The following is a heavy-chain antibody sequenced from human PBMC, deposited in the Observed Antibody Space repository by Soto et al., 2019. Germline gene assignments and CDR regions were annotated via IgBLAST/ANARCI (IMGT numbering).Heavy chain of an antibody. V-gene: IGHV3-33*03. Sequence: LRLSCAEYGFGFRDYGMHWVRQAGNKRLEWVAFIWYEGGNRYYPESLKGRSTTSRDNSKTTLYLQMNRLRAEDTAVYYCARHGDVKTGFGKDYWGQGTPVTVSS. J-gene: IGHJ4*02. D-gene: IGHD3-16*01. CDR3: ARHGDVKTGFGKDY. CDR1: GFGFRDYG. CDR2: IWYEGGNR.